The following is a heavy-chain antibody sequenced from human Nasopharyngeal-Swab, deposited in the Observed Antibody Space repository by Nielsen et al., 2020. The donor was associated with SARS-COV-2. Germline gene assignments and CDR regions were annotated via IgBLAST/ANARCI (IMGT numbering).Heavy chain of an antibody. J-gene: IGHJ4*02. CDR3: AREMYYDSSGYYYVRGGDFDY. CDR2: INPNSGGT. D-gene: IGHD3-22*01. CDR1: GYTFTGYY. Sequence: SVKVSCKASGYTFTGYYMHWVRQAPGQGLEWMGRINPNSGGTNYAQKFQGRVTMTRDTSISTAYMELSRLRSDDTAVYYCAREMYYDSSGYYYVRGGDFDYWGQGTLVTVSS. V-gene: IGHV1-2*06.